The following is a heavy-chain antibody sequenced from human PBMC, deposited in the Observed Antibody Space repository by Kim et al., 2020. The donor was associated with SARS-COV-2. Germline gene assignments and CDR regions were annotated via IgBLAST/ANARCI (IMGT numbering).Heavy chain of an antibody. CDR1: GYSFTSYW. CDR2: IYPGDSDT. J-gene: IGHJ2*01. Sequence: GESLKISCKGSGYSFTSYWIGWVRQMPGKGLEWMGIIYPGDSDTRYSPSFQGQVTISADKSISTAYLQWSSLKASDTAMYYCARQGGYGSGSSGGWYFDLWGRGTLVTVSS. CDR3: ARQGGYGSGSSGGWYFDL. D-gene: IGHD3-10*01. V-gene: IGHV5-51*01.